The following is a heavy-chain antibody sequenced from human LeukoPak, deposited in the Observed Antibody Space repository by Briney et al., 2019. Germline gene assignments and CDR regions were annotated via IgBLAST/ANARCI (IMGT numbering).Heavy chain of an antibody. J-gene: IGHJ4*02. CDR2: IRYDGSNK. D-gene: IGHD5-12*01. CDR1: GFTFSSDG. V-gene: IGHV3-30*02. Sequence: GGPLRLSCAASGFTFSSDGMYWVRQAPGKGLEWVAFIRYDGSNKYYADSVKGRFTISRDNSKNTLYLQMNSLRAEDTAVYYCAKVIVATGGTFDYWGQGTLVTVSS. CDR3: AKVIVATGGTFDY.